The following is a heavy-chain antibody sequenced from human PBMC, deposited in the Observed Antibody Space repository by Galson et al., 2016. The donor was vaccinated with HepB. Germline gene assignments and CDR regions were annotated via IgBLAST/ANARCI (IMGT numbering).Heavy chain of an antibody. V-gene: IGHV1-2*02. D-gene: IGHD3-10*01. CDR2: INPNGGAT. J-gene: IGHJ4*02. CDR3: ARDLGFGEEDF. Sequence: SVKVSCKASGYTFTSYGITWVRQAPGQGLEWMGWINPNGGATNYAQHFQGRVTMTRDTSSSTVYMELSSLTSDDTAVYFCARDLGFGEEDFWGQGTLVTVSS. CDR1: GYTFTSYG.